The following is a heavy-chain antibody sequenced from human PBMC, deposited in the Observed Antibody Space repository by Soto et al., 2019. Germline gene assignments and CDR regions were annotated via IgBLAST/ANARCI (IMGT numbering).Heavy chain of an antibody. CDR2: IYYNGSP. CDR3: ARVYAGGGNSIDY. CDR1: GASIGTDDYF. D-gene: IGHD2-21*02. Sequence: SETLSLTCTVSGASIGTDDYFWSWIRQPPGTGLEWIGYIYYNGSPYYNPSLKSRVTISVDTSKNQFSLKLDSVTAADTAVYYCARVYAGGGNSIDYWGQGTLVTVSS. V-gene: IGHV4-30-4*01. J-gene: IGHJ4*02.